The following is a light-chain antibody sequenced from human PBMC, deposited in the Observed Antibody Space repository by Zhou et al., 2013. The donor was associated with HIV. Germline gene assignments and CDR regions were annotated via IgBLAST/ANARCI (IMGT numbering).Light chain of an antibody. V-gene: IGLV2-11*01. CDR1: SSDVGGYKY. Sequence: QSALTQPASVSGSPGQSITISCTGTSSDVGGYKYVSWYQQHPGKAPKLMIYDVSKRPSGVPDRFSGSKSGNTASLTISGFQAEDEADYYCCSYAGSYSYVFGTGTKVTV. CDR2: DVS. J-gene: IGLJ1*01. CDR3: CSYAGSYSYV.